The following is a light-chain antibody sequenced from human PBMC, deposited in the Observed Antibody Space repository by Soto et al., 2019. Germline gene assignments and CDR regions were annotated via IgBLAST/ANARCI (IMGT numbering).Light chain of an antibody. CDR3: QCGIT. V-gene: IGKV3-15*01. Sequence: EIVMTQSPATLSVSPGERATLSCRASQSVSSNLAWYQQKPGQAPRLLIYGASTRATGIPARFSGSGSGTEFTLTISSLQSEDFAVYYCQCGITFGGGTKV. J-gene: IGKJ4*01. CDR1: QSVSSN. CDR2: GAS.